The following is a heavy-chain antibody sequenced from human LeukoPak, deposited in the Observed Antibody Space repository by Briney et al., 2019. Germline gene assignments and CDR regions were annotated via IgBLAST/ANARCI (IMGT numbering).Heavy chain of an antibody. D-gene: IGHD1-26*01. CDR2: IYYSGST. J-gene: IGHJ4*02. V-gene: IGHV4-31*03. CDR3: ATEGLTVGAKGY. CDR1: GGSIGSDGYY. Sequence: ASETLSLTCSVSGGSIGSDGYYWDWIRQHPGKGLEWIGYIYYSGSTTYSPSLKSRVIISVDTSKNQFFLSLSSVTAADTAFYYCATEGLTVGAKGYWGPGTLVTVSS.